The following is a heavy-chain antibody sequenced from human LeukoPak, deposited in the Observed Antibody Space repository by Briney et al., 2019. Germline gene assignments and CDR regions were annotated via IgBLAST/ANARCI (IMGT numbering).Heavy chain of an antibody. Sequence: GGSLRLSCAASGFTFSSYAMHWVRQAPGKGLEWVAVISYDGSNKYYADSVKGRFTISRDNSKNTLNLQMNSLRAEDTAVYYCAKYDSSVYYYVQLDYWGQGTLVTVSS. V-gene: IGHV3-30*04. D-gene: IGHD3-22*01. CDR1: GFTFSSYA. CDR2: ISYDGSNK. J-gene: IGHJ4*01. CDR3: AKYDSSVYYYVQLDY.